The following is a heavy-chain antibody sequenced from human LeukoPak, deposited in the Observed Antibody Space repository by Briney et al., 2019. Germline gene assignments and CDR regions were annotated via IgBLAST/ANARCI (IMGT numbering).Heavy chain of an antibody. CDR3: ARDQGLTAPPPYGLDG. J-gene: IGHJ6*02. CDR1: VGTFSTSA. D-gene: IGHD5-18*01. Sequence: SVTVSCTSSVGTFSTSAITWVRQAPGQGLEWMGRIIPVLNITTYAQRFQGRVTITADTSTSTVYMELSSLRSEETAVSYCARDQGLTAPPPYGLDGWGQGSTVSVSS. CDR2: IIPVLNIT. V-gene: IGHV1-69*04.